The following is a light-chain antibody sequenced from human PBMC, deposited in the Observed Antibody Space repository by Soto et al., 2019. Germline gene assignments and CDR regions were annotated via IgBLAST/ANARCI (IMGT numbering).Light chain of an antibody. CDR3: QQYTTWPLT. CDR2: DAS. V-gene: IGKV1-5*01. J-gene: IGKJ4*01. Sequence: DIQMTQSPSTLSASVGDRVTISCRASQSIQTWLAWYQQRPGKAPNLLIFDASDLASGVSSRFSGSGSGAEFSLTISSLQSEDFAVYYCQQYTTWPLTFGGGTTVEIK. CDR1: QSIQTW.